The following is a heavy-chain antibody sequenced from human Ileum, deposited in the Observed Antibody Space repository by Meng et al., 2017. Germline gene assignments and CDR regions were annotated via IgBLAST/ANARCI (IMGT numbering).Heavy chain of an antibody. Sequence: VQLQESCPRLVMPSQTPSHPCTVSDGSFSSGDYSWRWIRQAPGKGLEWIGYIYYSGSTYYNPSLKSRLTISVDTSKNQFSLKLSSVTAADTAVYYCARDRDSSGYYPYWGQGTLVTVSS. J-gene: IGHJ4*02. V-gene: IGHV4-30-4*01. CDR3: ARDRDSSGYYPY. CDR1: DGSFSSGDYS. CDR2: IYYSGST. D-gene: IGHD3-22*01.